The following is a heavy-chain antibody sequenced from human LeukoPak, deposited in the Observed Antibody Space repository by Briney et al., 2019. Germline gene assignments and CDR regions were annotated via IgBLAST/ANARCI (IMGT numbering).Heavy chain of an antibody. V-gene: IGHV3-53*01. J-gene: IGHJ4*02. CDR2: IYSGGST. Sequence: GGSLRLSCAASGFTVSSNYMSWVRQAPGKGLEWVSVIYSGGSTYYADSVKGRFTISRHNSKNTLYLQMNSLRAEDTAVYYCAKEGRYYDFWSGYYHFDYWGQGTLVTVSS. D-gene: IGHD3-3*01. CDR3: AKEGRYYDFWSGYYHFDY. CDR1: GFTVSSNY.